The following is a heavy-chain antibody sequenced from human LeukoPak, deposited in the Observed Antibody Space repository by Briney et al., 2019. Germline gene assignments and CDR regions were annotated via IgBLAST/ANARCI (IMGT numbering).Heavy chain of an antibody. CDR1: GFTFSSYS. CDR2: ISSSSSYI. CDR3: ARDKSSDYDFWSGYPFPNWFDP. Sequence: GGSLRLSCAASGFTFSSYSMNWVRQAPGKGLEWVSSISSSSSYIYYADSVKGRFTISRDNAKNSLYLQMNSLRAEDTAVYYCARDKSSDYDFWSGYPFPNWFDPWGQGTLVTVSS. J-gene: IGHJ5*02. D-gene: IGHD3-3*01. V-gene: IGHV3-21*01.